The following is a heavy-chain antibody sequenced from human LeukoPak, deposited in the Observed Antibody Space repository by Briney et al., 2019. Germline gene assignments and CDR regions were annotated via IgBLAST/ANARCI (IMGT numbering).Heavy chain of an antibody. Sequence: GGSLRLSCAASGFTFSSYSMNWVRQAPGKGLEWVSSISSSSSYIYYADSVKGRFTISRDNAKNSLYLQMNSLRAEDTAVYYCHSLYNRNDEVDYFDYWGQGTLVTVSS. CDR2: ISSSSSYI. J-gene: IGHJ4*02. D-gene: IGHD1-20*01. V-gene: IGHV3-21*01. CDR3: HSLYNRNDEVDYFDY. CDR1: GFTFSSYS.